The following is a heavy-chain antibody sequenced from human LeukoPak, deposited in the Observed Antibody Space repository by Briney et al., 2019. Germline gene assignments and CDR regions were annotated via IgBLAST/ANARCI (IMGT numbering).Heavy chain of an antibody. CDR2: ISAYNGNT. J-gene: IGHJ4*02. Sequence: ASVKVSCKASGYTFTSYGISWVRQAPGQGLEWMGWISAYNGNTNYAQKLQGRVTMTTDTSTSTAYMELRSLRSEDTAVYYCARLSRYGSGSYYNGPFDYWGQGTLVTVSS. CDR1: GYTFTSYG. V-gene: IGHV1-18*01. CDR3: ARLSRYGSGSYYNGPFDY. D-gene: IGHD3-10*01.